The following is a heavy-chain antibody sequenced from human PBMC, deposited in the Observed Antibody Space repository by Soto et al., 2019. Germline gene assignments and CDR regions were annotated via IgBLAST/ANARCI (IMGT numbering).Heavy chain of an antibody. J-gene: IGHJ4*02. CDR3: AKGSEWLVTLDFDY. CDR2: ISYDEAAT. Sequence: QVQLVESGGGVVQPGTSLKLSCSASGFAFSDYGVHWVRQAPGKGLEWVASISYDEAATYYSDSVKGRFTISRDNAKNTLFLHMNSLRTEDTAMYYCAKGSEWLVTLDFDYWGQGTLVTVSS. V-gene: IGHV3-30*18. CDR1: GFAFSDYG. D-gene: IGHD6-19*01.